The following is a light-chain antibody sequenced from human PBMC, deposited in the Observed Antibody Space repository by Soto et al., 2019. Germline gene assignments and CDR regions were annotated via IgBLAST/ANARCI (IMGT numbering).Light chain of an antibody. CDR2: ATS. CDR3: QQSFSTPPYT. V-gene: IGKV1-39*01. CDR1: QSIRSD. Sequence: DIQMTQSPSSLSASVGDRVTITCRASQSIRSDLNWYQHKPGKAPKLLIYATSTLQSGVPSRFSGSGSGTDFTLTISSLQPEDFATDYCQQSFSTPPYTFGQGTKLEIK. J-gene: IGKJ2*01.